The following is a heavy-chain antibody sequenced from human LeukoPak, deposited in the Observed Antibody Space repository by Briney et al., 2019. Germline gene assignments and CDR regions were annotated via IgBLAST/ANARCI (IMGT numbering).Heavy chain of an antibody. CDR2: INWIGGSI. Sequence: GGSLRLSCAASGFAFDDYGMSWVRQAPGKGLEWVSGINWIGGSIGYADSVKGRFTISRDNAKNSLYLQMYSLRDEDTAVYYCARRMGCSSTSCYWDFDYWGQGTLVTVSS. J-gene: IGHJ4*02. V-gene: IGHV3-20*04. D-gene: IGHD2-2*01. CDR3: ARRMGCSSTSCYWDFDY. CDR1: GFAFDDYG.